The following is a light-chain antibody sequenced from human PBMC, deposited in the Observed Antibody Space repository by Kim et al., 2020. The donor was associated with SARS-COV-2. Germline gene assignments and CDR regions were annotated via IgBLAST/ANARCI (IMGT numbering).Light chain of an antibody. Sequence: ASVGDRVTITCRASQAISNYLSWYQQKPGQVPRLLIYAASNLQSGVPSRFSGSGSGTDFTLIISSLQPEDVATYYCQKYNSALRTFGQGTKVDIK. CDR2: AAS. J-gene: IGKJ1*01. CDR1: QAISNY. V-gene: IGKV1-27*01. CDR3: QKYNSALRT.